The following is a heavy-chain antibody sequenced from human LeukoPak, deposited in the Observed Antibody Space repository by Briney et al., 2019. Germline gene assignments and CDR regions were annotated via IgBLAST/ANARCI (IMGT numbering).Heavy chain of an antibody. D-gene: IGHD3-10*01. Sequence: PGGSLRLSCAASGCTFSDYYMSWIRQAPGKGLEWVSYISSSGSTIYYADSVKGRFTISRDNAKNSLYLQMHSLRAEDPAVYYCARLVDYYGSGSLYYFDYWGQGTLVTVSS. CDR1: GCTFSDYY. CDR3: ARLVDYYGSGSLYYFDY. V-gene: IGHV3-11*01. J-gene: IGHJ4*02. CDR2: ISSSGSTI.